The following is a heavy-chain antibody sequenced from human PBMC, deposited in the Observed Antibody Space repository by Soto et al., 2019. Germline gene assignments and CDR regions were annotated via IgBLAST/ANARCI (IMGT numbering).Heavy chain of an antibody. V-gene: IGHV3-33*01. CDR3: ARTRLRYFDWSDFDY. CDR2: IWYDGSNK. CDR1: GFTFSSYG. J-gene: IGHJ4*02. Sequence: QVQLVESGGGVVQPGRSLRLSCAASGFTFSSYGMHWVRQAPGKGLEWVAVIWYDGSNKYYADSVKGRFTISRDNSKNTLYLQMNGLRAEDTAVYYCARTRLRYFDWSDFDYWGQGTLVTVSS. D-gene: IGHD3-9*01.